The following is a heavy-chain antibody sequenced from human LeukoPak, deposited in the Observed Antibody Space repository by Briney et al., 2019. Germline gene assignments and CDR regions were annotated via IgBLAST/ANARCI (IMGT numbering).Heavy chain of an antibody. CDR3: ARKSTVVYNYYYYGMDV. J-gene: IGHJ6*02. D-gene: IGHD4-23*01. CDR2: ISAYNGNT. V-gene: IGHV1-18*01. Sequence: GASVKVSCKASGYTFTSYGISWVRQAPGQGLEWMGWISAYNGNTNYAQKLQGRVTMTTDTSTSTAYMELRSLRSDDTAVYYCARKSTVVYNYYYYGMDVWGQGTTVTVSS. CDR1: GYTFTSYG.